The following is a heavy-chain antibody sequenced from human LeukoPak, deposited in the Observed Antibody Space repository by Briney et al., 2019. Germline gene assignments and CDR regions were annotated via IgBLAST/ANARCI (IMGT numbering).Heavy chain of an antibody. D-gene: IGHD3-16*01. V-gene: IGHV3-74*03. CDR2: INEVGSIR. CDR1: GFSFSDYW. J-gene: IGHJ4*02. Sequence: GGSLTLSCAASGFSFSDYWMHWVRQVPGKRLEWVARINEVGSIRSYADSVEGRFTISRENAKNTVYLHMTSLRAEDTAVYYCVRDLILTWTPGDDFDHWGQGTLVSVSS. CDR3: VRDLILTWTPGDDFDH.